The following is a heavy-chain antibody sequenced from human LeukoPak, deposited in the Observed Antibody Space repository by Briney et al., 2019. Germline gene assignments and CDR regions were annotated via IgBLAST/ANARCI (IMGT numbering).Heavy chain of an antibody. CDR2: ISGRTGTT. Sequence: GGSLRLSCAASGFTFSSYAMSWVRQAPGKGLEWVSTISGRTGTTHYADSVKGRFTFSRDNSKNTLYLQMNSLRAEDTAVYYCAKDRSIAAGDDAFDIWGQGTMVTVSS. CDR3: AKDRSIAAGDDAFDI. D-gene: IGHD6-13*01. V-gene: IGHV3-23*01. CDR1: GFTFSSYA. J-gene: IGHJ3*02.